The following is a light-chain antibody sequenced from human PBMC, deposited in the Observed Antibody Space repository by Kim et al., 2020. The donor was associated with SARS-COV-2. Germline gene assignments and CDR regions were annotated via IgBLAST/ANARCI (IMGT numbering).Light chain of an antibody. J-gene: IGLJ2*01. V-gene: IGLV6-57*04. CDR1: SGTIDTHY. CDR3: QSYDHNNII. CDR2: EDD. Sequence: NFMLTQPHSVSESPGKTVTISCTRSSGTIDTHYVQWYQQRPGSAPITVIYEDDRRPSGVPDRISGSIDTSSNSASLSISGLQPEDEADYYCQSYDHNNIIFGGGTQLTVL.